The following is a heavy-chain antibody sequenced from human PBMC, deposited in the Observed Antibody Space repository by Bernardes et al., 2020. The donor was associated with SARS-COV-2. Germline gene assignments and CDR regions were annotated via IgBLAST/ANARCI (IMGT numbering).Heavy chain of an antibody. CDR3: ARASGYYYYYGMDV. D-gene: IGHD3-3*01. CDR2: ISIDNI. J-gene: IGHJ6*02. Sequence: GGSLRLSCEVSGITFSTYWMNWVRQAPGKGLEWIAYISIDNIYYADSVEGRFTISRDNAKNSLYLQMNSLRAEDTAVYYCARASGYYYYYGMDVWGQGTTVTVSS. V-gene: IGHV3-21*01. CDR1: GITFSTYW.